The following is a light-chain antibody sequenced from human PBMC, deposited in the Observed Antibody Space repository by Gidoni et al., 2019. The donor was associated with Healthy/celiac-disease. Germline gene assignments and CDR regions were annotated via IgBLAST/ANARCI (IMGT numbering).Light chain of an antibody. CDR2: EVS. CDR1: SSDVGGYNY. J-gene: IGLJ2*01. Sequence: QSALTHPPSASGSPGQSVTISCTGTSSDVGGYNYVSWYQQPPGKAPKLMIYEVSKRPSGVPDRFSGSKSGNTASLTVSGLQAEDEADYYCSSYAGSNNLVFGGGTKLTVL. V-gene: IGLV2-8*01. CDR3: SSYAGSNNLV.